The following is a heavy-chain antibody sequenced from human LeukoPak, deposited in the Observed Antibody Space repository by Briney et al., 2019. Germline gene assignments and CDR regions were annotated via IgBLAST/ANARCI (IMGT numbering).Heavy chain of an antibody. CDR3: ARGTAPYSSSWNDAFDI. V-gene: IGHV1-69*05. CDR2: IIPIFGTA. J-gene: IGHJ3*02. D-gene: IGHD6-6*01. CDR1: GGTFSSYA. Sequence: PSVKVSCKASGGTFSSYAISWVRQAPGQGLEWMGGIIPIFGTANYAQKFQGRVTITTDESTSTAYMELSSLRSEDTAVYYCARGTAPYSSSWNDAFDIWGQGTMVTVSS.